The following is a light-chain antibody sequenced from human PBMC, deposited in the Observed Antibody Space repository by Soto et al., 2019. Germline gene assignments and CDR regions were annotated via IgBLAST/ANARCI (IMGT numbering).Light chain of an antibody. Sequence: EVVLTQSPATLSVSPGETVSLSCRASQSVSNKLAWFQQKPGQAPRLLIYAASSRATGIPDRFSGSGSGTDFTLTISRLEPEDFAVYYCHQYGSLPRTFGQGTKVDI. CDR3: HQYGSLPRT. CDR1: QSVSNK. J-gene: IGKJ1*01. V-gene: IGKV3-20*01. CDR2: AAS.